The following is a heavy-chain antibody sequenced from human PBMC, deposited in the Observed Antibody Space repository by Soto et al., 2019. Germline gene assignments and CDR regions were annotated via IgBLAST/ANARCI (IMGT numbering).Heavy chain of an antibody. J-gene: IGHJ3*02. CDR3: AKDKDPAYCSGGSCYGVYAFDI. Sequence: EVQLVESGGGLVQPGRSLRLSCAASGFTFDDYAMHWVRQAPGKGLEWVSGISWNSGSIGYADSVKGRFTISRDNTKNCLYLQMTSLRAEDTALYYYAKDKDPAYCSGGSCYGVYAFDIWGQGTMVTVSS. V-gene: IGHV3-9*01. CDR1: GFTFDDYA. D-gene: IGHD2-15*01. CDR2: ISWNSGSI.